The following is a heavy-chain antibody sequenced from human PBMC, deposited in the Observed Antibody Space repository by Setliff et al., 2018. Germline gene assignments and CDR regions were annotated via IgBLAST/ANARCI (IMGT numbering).Heavy chain of an antibody. CDR1: GYPISRGFY. V-gene: IGHV4-38-2*02. CDR3: ARAAARAEYSDTSAYLPFDF. J-gene: IGHJ4*02. D-gene: IGHD3-16*01. CDR2: VYHSGSS. Sequence: SETLSLTCTVSGYPISRGFYWGWIRQSPGKGLEWIGSVYHSGSSYQNPSLRSRIAVSVDTSKNQFSLRLNSVTAADTAVYFCARAAARAEYSDTSAYLPFDFWGLGTLVTVSS.